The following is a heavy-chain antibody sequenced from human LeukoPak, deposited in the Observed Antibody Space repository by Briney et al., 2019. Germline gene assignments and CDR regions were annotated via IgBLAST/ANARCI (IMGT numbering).Heavy chain of an antibody. V-gene: IGHV3-66*01. CDR2: IYSGGST. Sequence: GGSLILSCAASGFTVSSNYMSWLRQAAGKGLERVLVIYSGGSTYYADSVKGRFTISRDNAKNTPYLQMNSLRSEDTAVYYCARGVVVGATSALGHWGQGTLVTVSS. J-gene: IGHJ4*02. D-gene: IGHD1-26*01. CDR3: ARGVVVGATSALGH. CDR1: GFTVSSNY.